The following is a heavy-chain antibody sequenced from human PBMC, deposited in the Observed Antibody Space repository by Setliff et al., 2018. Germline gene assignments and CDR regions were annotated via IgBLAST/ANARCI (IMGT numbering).Heavy chain of an antibody. V-gene: IGHV3-23*01. CDR3: AKGGSTCCYTEADY. J-gene: IGHJ4*02. CDR1: GFNLSSYW. D-gene: IGHD2-2*02. CDR2: VSSSGDIN. Sequence: HPGGSLRLSCAASGFNLSSYWMTWVRQAPGRGLEWVSYVSSSGDINYNADSVKGRFTISRDNSKNTLYLQMLSLRAEDTAVYYCAKGGSTCCYTEADYWGQGTLVTVSS.